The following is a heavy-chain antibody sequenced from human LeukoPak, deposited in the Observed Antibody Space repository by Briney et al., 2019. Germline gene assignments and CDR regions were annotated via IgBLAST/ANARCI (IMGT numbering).Heavy chain of an antibody. D-gene: IGHD6-19*01. J-gene: IGHJ6*02. Sequence: PGGSLRLSCAASGFTVSSSYISWARQAPGKGLEWVSVIYSGGSTYYADSVKGRFIISRDNSQNTLYLQMNSLRAEDTAVYYCAKGEAVAGYYGMDVWGQGTTVTVSS. CDR3: AKGEAVAGYYGMDV. CDR1: GFTVSSSY. CDR2: IYSGGST. V-gene: IGHV3-53*01.